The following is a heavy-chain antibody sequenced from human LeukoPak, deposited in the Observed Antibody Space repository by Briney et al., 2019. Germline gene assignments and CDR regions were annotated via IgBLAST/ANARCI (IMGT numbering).Heavy chain of an antibody. D-gene: IGHD4-17*01. CDR1: GGSISSNSYY. CDR2: IYYSGST. V-gene: IGHV4-39*07. Sequence: SETLSLTCTVSGGSISSNSYYWDWIRQPPGKGLEWIGSIYYSGSTYYNPSLKSRVTMSVDTSKNQFSLKLSSVTAADTAVYYCARARYGDLGYYYYYMDVWGKGTTVTVSS. CDR3: ARARYGDLGYYYYYMDV. J-gene: IGHJ6*03.